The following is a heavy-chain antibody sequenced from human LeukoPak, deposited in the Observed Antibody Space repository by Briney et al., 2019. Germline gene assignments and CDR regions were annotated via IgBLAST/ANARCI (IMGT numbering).Heavy chain of an antibody. Sequence: GGPLRLSCAASRFTFINSAMNWVRLAPGKGLEWVSSISGSGGTTYYADSVKGRFTISRDNAKNSLYLQMNNLRAEDTALYYCATSYDSSGCDWGQGTLVTVSS. J-gene: IGHJ4*02. V-gene: IGHV3-23*01. CDR3: ATSYDSSGCD. CDR1: RFTFINSA. D-gene: IGHD3-22*01. CDR2: ISGSGGTT.